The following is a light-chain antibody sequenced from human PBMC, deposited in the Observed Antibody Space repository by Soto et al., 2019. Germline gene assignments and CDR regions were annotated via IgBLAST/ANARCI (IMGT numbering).Light chain of an antibody. V-gene: IGLV2-23*01. CDR3: CSYAGSSTYV. J-gene: IGLJ1*01. Sequence: QSVLTQPASVSGSPGQSITISCPGTSSDVGSYNLVSWYQQHPGKAPKPMIYEGSKRPSGVSNRFSGSKSGNTASLTISGLQAEDEADYYCCSYAGSSTYVFGTGTRSPS. CDR1: SSDVGSYNL. CDR2: EGS.